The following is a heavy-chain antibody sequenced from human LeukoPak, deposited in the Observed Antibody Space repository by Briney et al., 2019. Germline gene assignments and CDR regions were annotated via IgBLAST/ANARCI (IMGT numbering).Heavy chain of an antibody. CDR2: MSPNSGNT. J-gene: IGHJ4*02. CDR1: GYTFTSYD. D-gene: IGHD6-13*01. V-gene: IGHV1-8*01. CDR3: ARGRPVIAAAGTDFDY. Sequence: ASVKVSCKASGYTFTSYDINWVRQATGQGLEWMGWMSPNSGNTGYAQKFQGRVTMTRNTSISTAYMELSSLRSEDTAVYYCARGRPVIAAAGTDFDYWGQGTLVTVSS.